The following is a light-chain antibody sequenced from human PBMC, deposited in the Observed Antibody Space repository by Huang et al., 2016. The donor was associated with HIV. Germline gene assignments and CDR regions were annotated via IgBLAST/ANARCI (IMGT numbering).Light chain of an antibody. CDR2: GAS. V-gene: IGKV3-20*01. Sequence: EIVVTQSPGTLSLSPGERATLSCRASQSISSAYLAWYQQRLGQAPRLLIYGASSRATGGPDRFSGSGSGTDFILTISRLEPEDFAIYYCQQYGNTITFGQGTRLETK. J-gene: IGKJ5*01. CDR1: QSISSAY. CDR3: QQYGNTIT.